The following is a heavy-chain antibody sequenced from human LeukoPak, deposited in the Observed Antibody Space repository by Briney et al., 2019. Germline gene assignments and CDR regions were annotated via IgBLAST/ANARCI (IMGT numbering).Heavy chain of an antibody. CDR3: ARVLGTSPTAFDY. J-gene: IGHJ4*02. V-gene: IGHV4-59*01. CDR2: IYYSGST. Sequence: KPSETLSLTCTVSGGSISNSYWSWIRQPPGKGLEWIGYIYYSGSTNYNPSLKSRVTISLDTSKNQFSLKLSSVTAADTAVYYCARVLGTSPTAFDYWGQGTLVTVSS. CDR1: GGSISNSY.